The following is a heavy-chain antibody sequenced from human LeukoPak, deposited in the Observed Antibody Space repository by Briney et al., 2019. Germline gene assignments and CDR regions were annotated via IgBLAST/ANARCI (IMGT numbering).Heavy chain of an antibody. CDR2: INHSGST. D-gene: IGHD3-22*01. Sequence: SETLSLTCAVNGGSFSSYFWSWIRQPPGKGLEWIGEINHSGSTNYNPSLKSRVTISIDTSENQFSLRLTSVTAADTAVYYCARLPTYYYGGSGYSGHVWGRGTLVTVSS. CDR3: ARLPTYYYGGSGYSGHV. V-gene: IGHV4-34*01. CDR1: GGSFSSYF. J-gene: IGHJ4*02.